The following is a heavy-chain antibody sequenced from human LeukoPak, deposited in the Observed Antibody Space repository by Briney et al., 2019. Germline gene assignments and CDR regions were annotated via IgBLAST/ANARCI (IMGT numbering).Heavy chain of an antibody. CDR1: GFTVSSNY. J-gene: IGHJ4*02. D-gene: IGHD1-20*01. V-gene: IGHV3-53*01. CDR2: IYSGGST. Sequence: TGVSLRLSCAASGFTVSSNYMSWVRQAPGKGLEWVSVIYSGGSTYYADSVKGRFTISRDNSKNTLYLQMNSLRAEDTAVYYCAREGNWNYFDYWGQGTLVTVSS. CDR3: AREGNWNYFDY.